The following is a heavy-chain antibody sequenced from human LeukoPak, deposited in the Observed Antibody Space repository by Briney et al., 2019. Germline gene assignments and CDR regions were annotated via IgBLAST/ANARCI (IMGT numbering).Heavy chain of an antibody. CDR1: GFTFSSYS. V-gene: IGHV3-21*01. CDR3: AKDIGTAAILDY. J-gene: IGHJ4*02. CDR2: ISSSSSYI. Sequence: GGSLRLSCAASGFTFSSYSMNWVRQAPGKGLEWVSSISSSSSYIYYADSVKGRFTISRDNAKNSLYLQMNSLRAEDTAVYYCAKDIGTAAILDYWGQGTLVTVSS. D-gene: IGHD2-2*01.